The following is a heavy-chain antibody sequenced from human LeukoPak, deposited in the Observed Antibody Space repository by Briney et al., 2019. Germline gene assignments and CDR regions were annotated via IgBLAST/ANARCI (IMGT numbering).Heavy chain of an antibody. CDR2: ISYDGINK. J-gene: IGHJ3*02. Sequence: PGGSLRVSCAASGCTFSSYGMHWVRQAPGKGLEGVAVISYDGINKYYADSVKGRFTIARDKSKNRLYLKMNSLRAEDTAVYYCAKPQNYYGSGSRLTTDAFDIWGQGTMVTVSS. D-gene: IGHD3-10*01. V-gene: IGHV3-30*18. CDR1: GCTFSSYG. CDR3: AKPQNYYGSGSRLTTDAFDI.